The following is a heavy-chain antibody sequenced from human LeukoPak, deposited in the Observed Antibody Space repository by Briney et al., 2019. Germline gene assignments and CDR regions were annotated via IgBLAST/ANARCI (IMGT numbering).Heavy chain of an antibody. D-gene: IGHD6-13*01. CDR2: IKEDGSEK. V-gene: IGHV3-7*05. CDR1: GFTFSNYW. J-gene: IGHJ4*02. Sequence: PGGSLRLSCASSGFTFSNYWMSWVRQAPGKGLEWVANIKEDGSEKDYVDSVKGRFTISRDNAKNSLNLQMNSLRAEDTAIYYCVRDWGAAGLWDYWGQGTLVTVSS. CDR3: VRDWGAAGLWDY.